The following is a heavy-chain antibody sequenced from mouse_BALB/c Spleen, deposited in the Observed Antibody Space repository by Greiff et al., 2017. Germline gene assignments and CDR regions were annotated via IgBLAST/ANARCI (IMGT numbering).Heavy chain of an antibody. Sequence: VKLQQSGAELVRPGASVTLSCKASGYTFTDYEMHWVKQTPVHGLEWIGAIDPETGGTAYNQKFKGKATLTADKSSSTAYMELRSLTSEDSAVYYCTRWYYGSSYAMDYWGQGTSVTVSS. CDR1: GYTFTDYE. D-gene: IGHD1-1*01. J-gene: IGHJ4*01. CDR3: TRWYYGSSYAMDY. CDR2: IDPETGGT. V-gene: IGHV1-15*01.